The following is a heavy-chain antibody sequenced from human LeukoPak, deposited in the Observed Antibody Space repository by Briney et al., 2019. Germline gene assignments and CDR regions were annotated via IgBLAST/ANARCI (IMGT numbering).Heavy chain of an antibody. CDR3: ARERSSRYYLDY. J-gene: IGHJ4*02. CDR2: TYYRSQWYY. CDR1: GDSVSSNIAT. D-gene: IGHD6-13*01. V-gene: IGHV6-1*01. Sequence: SQTLSLTCVISGDSVSSNIATWNWIRQSPSRGLEWLGRTYYRSQWYYDYAASVRSRITINPDTSKNQFSLQLSSVTPEDTAVYFCARERSSRYYLDYWGQGMLVIVSS.